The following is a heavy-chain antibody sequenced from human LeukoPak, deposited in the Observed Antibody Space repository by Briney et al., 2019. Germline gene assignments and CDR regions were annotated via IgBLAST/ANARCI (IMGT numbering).Heavy chain of an antibody. CDR1: GYSFTSYW. CDR2: IYPGDSDT. Sequence: GESLKISCKGSGYSFTSYWIGWVRQMPGKGLEWMGIIYPGDSDTRYSPSFQGQVTISADKSISTAYLQWSSLKASDTAMYYCARLSRTFGGVIATPRWFDPWGQGTLVTVSS. D-gene: IGHD3-16*02. CDR3: ARLSRTFGGVIATPRWFDP. J-gene: IGHJ5*02. V-gene: IGHV5-51*01.